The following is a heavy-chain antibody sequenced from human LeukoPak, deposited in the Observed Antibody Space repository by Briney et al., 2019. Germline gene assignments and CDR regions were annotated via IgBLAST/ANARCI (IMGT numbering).Heavy chain of an antibody. V-gene: IGHV4-30-4*01. CDR2: IHYSGST. CDR1: GASISSGGYY. J-gene: IGHJ4*02. Sequence: TLSLTCTVSGASISSGGYYWSWIRQPPGKGLEYLGYIHYSGSTYYNPSLKSRVTISVDTSKNQFSLTLSSVTAADTAVYYCARERSGSYYENFDYWGQGTLVTVSS. CDR3: ARERSGSYYENFDY. D-gene: IGHD3-10*01.